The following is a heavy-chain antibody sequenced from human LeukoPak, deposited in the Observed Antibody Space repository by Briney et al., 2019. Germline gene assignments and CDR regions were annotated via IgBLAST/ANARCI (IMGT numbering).Heavy chain of an antibody. CDR1: GFTFSSYS. Sequence: GGSLRLSCAASGFTFSSYSMNWVRQAPGKGLEWVSSISSSSYIYYADSVKGRFTISRDNAKNSLYLQMNSLRAEDTAVYYCARDLAMIVVVNPQGMDVWGQGTTVTVSS. CDR3: ARDLAMIVVVNPQGMDV. D-gene: IGHD3-22*01. V-gene: IGHV3-21*01. J-gene: IGHJ6*02. CDR2: ISSSSYI.